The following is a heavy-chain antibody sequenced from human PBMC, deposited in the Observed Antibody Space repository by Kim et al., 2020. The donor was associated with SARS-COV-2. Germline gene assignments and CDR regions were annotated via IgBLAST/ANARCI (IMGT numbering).Heavy chain of an antibody. CDR2: MNPNSGNT. CDR3: ARLKKKYYYDSSGYSPFDY. J-gene: IGHJ4*02. Sequence: ASVKVSCKASGYTFTSYDINWVRQATGQGLEWMGWMNPNSGNTGYAQKFQGRVTMTRNTSISTAYMELSSLRSEDTAVYYCARLKKKYYYDSSGYSPFDYWGQGTLVTVSS. V-gene: IGHV1-8*01. D-gene: IGHD3-22*01. CDR1: GYTFTSYD.